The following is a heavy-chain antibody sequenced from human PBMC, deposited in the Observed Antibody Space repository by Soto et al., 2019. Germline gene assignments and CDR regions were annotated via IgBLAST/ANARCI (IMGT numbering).Heavy chain of an antibody. V-gene: IGHV1-3*05. CDR3: SRDFNWGTDY. Sequence: QVQLVQSGAEEKKPGASVKVSCKASGYTFTSRAIHWVRQAPGQRLEWMGWIHAVNGNTKYSQKFQDRVTITRDTSERNVYLELSSLRSEETAVYYCSRDFNWGTDYWGQGTLVTVSS. CDR1: GYTFTSRA. D-gene: IGHD7-27*01. CDR2: IHAVNGNT. J-gene: IGHJ4*02.